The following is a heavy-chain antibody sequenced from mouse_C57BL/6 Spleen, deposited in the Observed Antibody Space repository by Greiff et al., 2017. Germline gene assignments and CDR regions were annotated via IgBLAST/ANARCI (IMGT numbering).Heavy chain of an antibody. D-gene: IGHD1-1*01. V-gene: IGHV5-16*01. CDR3: ARDHYYGSSYAMDY. CDR1: GFTFSDYY. CDR2: INYDGSST. Sequence: EVKLVESEGGLVQPGSSMKLSCTASGFTFSDYYMAWVRQVPEKGLEWVANINYDGSSTYYLDSLKSRFIISRYNAKNILYLQMSSLKSEDTATYYCARDHYYGSSYAMDYWGQGTSVTVSS. J-gene: IGHJ4*01.